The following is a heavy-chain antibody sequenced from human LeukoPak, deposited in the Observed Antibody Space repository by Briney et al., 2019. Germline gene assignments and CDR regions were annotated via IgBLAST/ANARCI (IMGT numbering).Heavy chain of an antibody. Sequence: SETLSLTRTVSGASVGSAGYYWSWIRQPPGGGLEWIGYIYYIRNTNYNPSLKSRVTMSLDPSENQFSLKLNSVTAADTAVYYCARTQSQSGSYRYYFGYWGQGTLVTVSS. D-gene: IGHD1-26*01. CDR2: IYYIRNT. J-gene: IGHJ4*02. CDR3: ARTQSQSGSYRYYFGY. V-gene: IGHV4-61*08. CDR1: GASVGSAGYY.